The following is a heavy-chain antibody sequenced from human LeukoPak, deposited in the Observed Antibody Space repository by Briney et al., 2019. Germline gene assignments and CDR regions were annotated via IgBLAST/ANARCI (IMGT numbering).Heavy chain of an antibody. V-gene: IGHV3-21*01. CDR2: ISSSSSYI. Sequence: PGGSLRLSCAASGFTFSSYSMNWVRQAPGKGLEWVSSISSSSSYIYYADSVKGRFIISRDNAKNSLYLQMNSLRAEDTAVYYCARAVSDGSGSYYKDYWGQGTLVTVSS. CDR3: ARAVSDGSGSYYKDY. D-gene: IGHD3-10*01. CDR1: GFTFSSYS. J-gene: IGHJ4*02.